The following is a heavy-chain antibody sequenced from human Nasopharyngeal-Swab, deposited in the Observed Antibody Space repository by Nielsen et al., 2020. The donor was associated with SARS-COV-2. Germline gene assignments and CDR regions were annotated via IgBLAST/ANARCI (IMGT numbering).Heavy chain of an antibody. D-gene: IGHD3-10*01. Sequence: GGSLRLSCAASGFTFSSYSMNWVRQAPGKGLEWVSYISSSSSYIYYADSVKGRFTISRNNAKNSLYLQMDSLRAEDTAVYYCARDIWVGSSDAFDIWGQGTMVTVS. CDR3: ARDIWVGSSDAFDI. CDR2: ISSSSSYI. V-gene: IGHV3-21*01. J-gene: IGHJ3*02. CDR1: GFTFSSYS.